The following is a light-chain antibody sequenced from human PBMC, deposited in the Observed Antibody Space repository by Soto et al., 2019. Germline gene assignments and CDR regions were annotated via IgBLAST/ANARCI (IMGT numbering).Light chain of an antibody. CDR2: DVN. Sequence: QSALTQPASVSGSPGQSITISCTGTNSDVGGFNYVSWYQHHPGKAPKLMIYDVNYRPSGVSNRFSGSKSGNTASLTISGLQAEDEADYYCSSYTSSSTRVFGGGTKLTVL. J-gene: IGLJ2*01. CDR3: SSYTSSSTRV. CDR1: NSDVGGFNY. V-gene: IGLV2-14*03.